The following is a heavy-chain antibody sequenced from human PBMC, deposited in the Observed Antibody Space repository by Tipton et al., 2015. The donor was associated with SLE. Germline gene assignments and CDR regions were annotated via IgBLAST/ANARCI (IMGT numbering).Heavy chain of an antibody. CDR2: IKSKTDGGTT. CDR3: TTDPGIIMIPPFDY. Sequence: SLRLSCAASGFTFSNAWMSWVRQAPGKGLEWVGRIKSKTDGGTTDYAAPVKGRFTISRDDSKNTLYLQMNSLKTEDTAVYYCTTDPGIIMIPPFDYWGQGTLVTVSS. J-gene: IGHJ4*02. D-gene: IGHD3-22*01. CDR1: GFTFSNAW. V-gene: IGHV3-15*01.